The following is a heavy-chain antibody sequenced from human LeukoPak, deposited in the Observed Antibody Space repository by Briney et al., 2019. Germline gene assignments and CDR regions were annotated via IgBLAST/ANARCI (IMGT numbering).Heavy chain of an antibody. J-gene: IGHJ4*02. CDR2: IYSGGST. V-gene: IGHV3-53*01. CDR3: ARNTDSSGPFDY. Sequence: PGGSVRLSCAASGLTLSSNYMSWVRQARGKGLVGVSVIYSGGSTYFADSVKGRFTISRDNSKNTLYLQMNSVRAEDTAVYYCARNTDSSGPFDYWGQGTLVTVSS. CDR1: GLTLSSNY. D-gene: IGHD6-19*01.